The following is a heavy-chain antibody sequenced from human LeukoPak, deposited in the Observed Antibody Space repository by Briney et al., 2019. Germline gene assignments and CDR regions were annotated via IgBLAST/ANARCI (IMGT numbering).Heavy chain of an antibody. J-gene: IGHJ4*02. Sequence: ASVKASCKASGYTFTGYYTHWVRQAPGQGLEWMGWINPNSGGTNYAQKFQGRVTMTRDTSISTAYMELSRLRSDDTAVYYCARGLKERVEMATQLDYWGQGTLVTVSS. D-gene: IGHD5-24*01. CDR3: ARGLKERVEMATQLDY. CDR2: INPNSGGT. CDR1: GYTFTGYY. V-gene: IGHV1-2*02.